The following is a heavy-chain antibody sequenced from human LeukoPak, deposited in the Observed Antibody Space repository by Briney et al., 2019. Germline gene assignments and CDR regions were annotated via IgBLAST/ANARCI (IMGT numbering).Heavy chain of an antibody. CDR2: IYDSGST. D-gene: IGHD5-12*01. V-gene: IGHV4-39*02. J-gene: IGHJ5*02. CDR3: ASPGGGRLHNWFDP. Sequence: SETLSLTCTVSGGSLSSSSYYWGWLRQPPGKGREWIGSIYDSGSTYYNPSLKSRVTISVYTTQYHLSLSLRSVTAADTAVYYCASPGGGRLHNWFDPWGQGTLVTVSS. CDR1: GGSLSSSSYY.